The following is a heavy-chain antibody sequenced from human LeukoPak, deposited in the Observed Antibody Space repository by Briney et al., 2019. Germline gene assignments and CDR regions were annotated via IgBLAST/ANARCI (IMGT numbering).Heavy chain of an antibody. CDR3: ARRISPGNNIVVVPAARAPIDYFDY. CDR1: GGSISSYY. D-gene: IGHD2-2*01. Sequence: SETLSLTCTVSGGSISSYYWSWIRQPPGKGLEWIGEINHSGSTNYNPSLKSRVTISVDTSKNQFSLKLSSVTAADTAVYYCARRISPGNNIVVVPAARAPIDYFDYWGQGTLVTVSS. CDR2: INHSGST. V-gene: IGHV4-34*01. J-gene: IGHJ4*02.